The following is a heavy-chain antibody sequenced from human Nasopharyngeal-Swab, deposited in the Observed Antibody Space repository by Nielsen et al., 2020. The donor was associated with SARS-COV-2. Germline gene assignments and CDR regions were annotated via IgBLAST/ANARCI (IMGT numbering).Heavy chain of an antibody. CDR3: AKDLGVESPLWFDY. CDR1: GFTFSSYA. J-gene: IGHJ4*02. D-gene: IGHD4-23*01. CDR2: ISGSGGST. V-gene: IGHV3-23*01. Sequence: GESLKISCPASGFTFSSYAMSWVRQAPGKGLEWVSEISGSGGSTYYAESVKGRFTISRDNPKNTLYLQMSSLRAEDTAIYYCAKDLGVESPLWFDYWGQGTLLTVSS.